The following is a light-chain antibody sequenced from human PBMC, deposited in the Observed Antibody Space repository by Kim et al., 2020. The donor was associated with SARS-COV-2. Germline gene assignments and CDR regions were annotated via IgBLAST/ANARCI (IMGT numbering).Light chain of an antibody. CDR1: SLRSYY. CDR3: NSRGSNDNVL. Sequence: SSELTQDPAVSVALGQTVRITCQGDSLRSYYATWYQQKPGQAPIVVIYGKNNRPSGIPDRFSGSSSGDTGSLTITGTQAGDEADYYCNSRGSNDNVLFGG. V-gene: IGLV3-19*01. CDR2: GKN. J-gene: IGLJ2*01.